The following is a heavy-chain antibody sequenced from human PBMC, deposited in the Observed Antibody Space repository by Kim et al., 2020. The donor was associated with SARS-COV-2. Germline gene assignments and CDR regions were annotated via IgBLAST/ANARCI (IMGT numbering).Heavy chain of an antibody. Sequence: SVKVSCKASGGTFSSYAISWVRQAPGQGLEWMGGSIPIFGTANYAQKFQGRVTITADKSTSTAYMELSSLRSEDTAVYYCASEKTETYYDILGRGWFDPWGQGTLVTVSS. V-gene: IGHV1-69*06. CDR3: ASEKTETYYDILGRGWFDP. J-gene: IGHJ5*02. CDR2: SIPIFGTA. CDR1: GGTFSSYA. D-gene: IGHD3-9*01.